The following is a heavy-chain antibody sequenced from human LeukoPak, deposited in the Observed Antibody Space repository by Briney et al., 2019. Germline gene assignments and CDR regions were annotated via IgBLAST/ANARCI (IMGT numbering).Heavy chain of an antibody. Sequence: GGSLRLSCAASGLIFSTYHMNWVRQAPGKGLEWISFISSDSGTIHYADSVKGRFTISRDNAENSLYLQVNSLRDEDTAVYYCARRDPFDYWGQGTMVTVSS. V-gene: IGHV3-48*02. CDR3: ARRDPFDY. J-gene: IGHJ4*02. CDR1: GLIFSTYH. CDR2: ISSDSGTI.